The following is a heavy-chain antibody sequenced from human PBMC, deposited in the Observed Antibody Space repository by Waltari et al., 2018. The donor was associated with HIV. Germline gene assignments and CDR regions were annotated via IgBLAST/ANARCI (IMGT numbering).Heavy chain of an antibody. CDR1: GYPVPDYY. Sequence: QVQLVQSGAEVKKPGASVRVSCKASGYPVPDYYLHWIRQDSGKGLEWMGWVNPHNGDTTYAQKFQGRVTMTRDTSISTIYMDLSGLTTDDTAVFYCARDRVAGVRRNGNDFWGQGTLVTVSS. J-gene: IGHJ4*02. V-gene: IGHV1-2*02. D-gene: IGHD2-8*01. CDR2: VNPHNGDT. CDR3: ARDRVAGVRRNGNDF.